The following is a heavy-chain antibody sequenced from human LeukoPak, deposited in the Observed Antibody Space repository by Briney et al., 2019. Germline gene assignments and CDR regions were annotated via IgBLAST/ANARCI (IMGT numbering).Heavy chain of an antibody. J-gene: IGHJ5*02. V-gene: IGHV1-8*01. Sequence: ASVTVSCKASGYTFTSYDINWVRQAAGQGLEWMGWMNPNSGNTGYAQKFQGRVTMTRNTSISTAYMELSSLRSEDTAVYYCARAPFSSGWYGAWFDPWGQGTLVTVSS. CDR2: MNPNSGNT. D-gene: IGHD6-19*01. CDR3: ARAPFSSGWYGAWFDP. CDR1: GYTFTSYD.